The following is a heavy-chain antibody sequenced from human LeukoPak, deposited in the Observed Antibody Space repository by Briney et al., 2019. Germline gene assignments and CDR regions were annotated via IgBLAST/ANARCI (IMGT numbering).Heavy chain of an antibody. CDR1: GYTFTGYY. J-gene: IGHJ4*02. D-gene: IGHD3-3*01. CDR2: INPNSGGT. Sequence: ASVKVSCKASGYTFTGYYMHWVRQAPGQGLEWMGWINPNSGGTNYAQKFQGRVTVTRDTSISTAYMELSRLRSDDTAVYYCARDDTIFGVVIDYWGQGTLVTVSS. V-gene: IGHV1-2*02. CDR3: ARDDTIFGVVIDY.